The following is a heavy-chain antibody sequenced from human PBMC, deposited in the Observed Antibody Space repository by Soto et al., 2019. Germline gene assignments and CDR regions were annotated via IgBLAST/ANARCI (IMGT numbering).Heavy chain of an antibody. V-gene: IGHV3-23*01. CDR3: AKTLTLITMIVVDPSAFDI. CDR1: GFTFSSYA. D-gene: IGHD3-22*01. Sequence: GGSLRLSCAASGFTFSSYAMSWVRQAPGKGLEWVSAISGSGGSTYYADSVKGRFTISRDNSKNTLYLQMNSLRAEDTAVYYCAKTLTLITMIVVDPSAFDIWGQGTMVTVSS. CDR2: ISGSGGST. J-gene: IGHJ3*02.